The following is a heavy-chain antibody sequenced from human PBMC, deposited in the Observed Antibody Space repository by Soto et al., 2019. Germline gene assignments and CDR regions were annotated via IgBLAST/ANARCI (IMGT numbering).Heavy chain of an antibody. CDR1: GFTFSSYG. V-gene: IGHV3-30*18. CDR2: ISYDGSNE. CDR3: AKIGITGTSDAFDI. D-gene: IGHD1-20*01. J-gene: IGHJ3*02. Sequence: PGGSLRLSCAASGFTFSSYGMHWVRQAPGKGLEWVAVISYDGSNEYYADSVKGRFTTSRDNSKNTLYLQMNSLRAEDTAVYYCAKIGITGTSDAFDIRGQGTMVTVSS.